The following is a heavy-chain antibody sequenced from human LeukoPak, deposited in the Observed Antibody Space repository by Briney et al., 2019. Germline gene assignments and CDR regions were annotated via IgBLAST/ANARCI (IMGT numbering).Heavy chain of an antibody. D-gene: IGHD3-10*01. Sequence: GGSLRLSCAASGFMFDDYTMDWVRQAPGKGLEWVSLISWDGRHTYHADSVKGRFTISRDNSKSTLYLQMNSLRAEDTAVYYCASRLGSYYYGMDVWGQGTTVTVSS. CDR3: ASRLGSYYYGMDV. J-gene: IGHJ6*02. CDR2: ISWDGRHT. V-gene: IGHV3-43*01. CDR1: GFMFDDYT.